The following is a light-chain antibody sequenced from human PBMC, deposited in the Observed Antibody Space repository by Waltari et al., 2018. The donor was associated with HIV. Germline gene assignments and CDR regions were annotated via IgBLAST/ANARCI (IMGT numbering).Light chain of an antibody. Sequence: NFMLTQPHSVSESPGKTVIISCTRSSGVFASNFVQWYQQRPGSSPTCLIYENDQRPSGVPDRCSGSFGRSYNSASLTISGLEPEDEAEDYCQSYDWHSHMLFGGGTKLTVL. CDR1: SGVFASNF. CDR3: QSYDWHSHML. J-gene: IGLJ2*01. CDR2: END. V-gene: IGLV6-57*01.